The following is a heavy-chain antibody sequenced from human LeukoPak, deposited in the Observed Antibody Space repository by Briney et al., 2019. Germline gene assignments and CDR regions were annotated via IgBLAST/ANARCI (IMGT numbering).Heavy chain of an antibody. CDR1: GGSFSGYY. J-gene: IGHJ5*02. V-gene: IGHV4-34*01. D-gene: IGHD2-2*01. Sequence: PSETLSLTCAVYGGSFSGYYWSWIRQPPGKGLEWIGEINHSGSTNYNPSLKSRVTISVDTSKNQFSLKLSSVTAADTAVYYCARSRRIVVVPAAMRFANWFDPWAREPWSPSPQ. CDR2: INHSGST. CDR3: ARSRRIVVVPAAMRFANWFDP.